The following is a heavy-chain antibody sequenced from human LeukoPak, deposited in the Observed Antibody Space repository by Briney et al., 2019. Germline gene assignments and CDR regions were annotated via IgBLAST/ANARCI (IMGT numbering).Heavy chain of an antibody. J-gene: IGHJ4*02. V-gene: IGHV1-8*01. CDR2: MNPNSGNT. D-gene: IGHD7-27*01. CDR3: ARGVLALTGDFDY. Sequence: ASVKVSCKASGYTFTSYDINWVRQATGQGLEWMGWMNPNSGNTGYAQKFQGRVTTTRNTSISTAYMELSSLRSEDTAVYYCARGVLALTGDFDYWGQGTLVTVSS. CDR1: GYTFTSYD.